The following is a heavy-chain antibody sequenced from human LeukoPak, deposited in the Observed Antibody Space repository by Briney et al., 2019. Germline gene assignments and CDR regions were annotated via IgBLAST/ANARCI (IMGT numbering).Heavy chain of an antibody. CDR3: ARDGGELWPLDE. CDR2: IKPDGSET. Sequence: GGSLRLSCVASGFPSKGYWMTWVRQSPGKGLDWVANIKPDGSETNYLDSVKGRFTISRDNARDSLFLEMNNLRVDDTAVYYCARDGGELWPLDEWGQGILVTVSS. D-gene: IGHD3-10*01. CDR1: GFPSKGYW. V-gene: IGHV3-7*01. J-gene: IGHJ4*02.